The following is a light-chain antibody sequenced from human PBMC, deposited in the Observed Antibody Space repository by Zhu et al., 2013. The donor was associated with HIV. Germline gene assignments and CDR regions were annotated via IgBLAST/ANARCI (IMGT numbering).Light chain of an antibody. V-gene: IGKV3-15*01. Sequence: EIVMTQSPATLSVSPGERATLSCRASQSVSSNVAWYQQKPGQAPRLLIYGASTRATGIPARFSGSGSGTDFTLTISRLEPEDFAVYYCQQYGSSPLFGGGTKVEI. CDR1: QSVSSN. CDR3: QQYGSSPL. CDR2: GAS. J-gene: IGKJ4*01.